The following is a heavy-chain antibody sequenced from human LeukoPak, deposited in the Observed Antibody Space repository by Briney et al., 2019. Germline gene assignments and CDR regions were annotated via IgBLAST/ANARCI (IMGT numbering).Heavy chain of an antibody. V-gene: IGHV1-2*02. CDR2: INPNSGGT. D-gene: IGHD3-10*01. CDR1: GYTFTGYY. CDR3: ARDLLWFGAVDY. J-gene: IGHJ4*02. Sequence: ASVKVSCKASGYTFTGYYMHWVRQAPGQGLEWMGWINPNSGGTNSAQKFQGRVTMTRDTSISTACMELSRLRSDDTAVYYCARDLLWFGAVDYWGQGTLVTVSS.